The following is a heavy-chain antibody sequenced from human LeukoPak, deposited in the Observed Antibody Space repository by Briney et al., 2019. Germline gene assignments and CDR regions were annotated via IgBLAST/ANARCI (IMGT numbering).Heavy chain of an antibody. Sequence: ASVKVSCKASGGTFSSYAISWVRQAPGQGLEWMGGIIPIFGTANYAQKFQGRVSITRDTSASTAYMELSSLRSEDMAVYYCARTPYYDIGCYFDYWGQGTLVTVSS. D-gene: IGHD3-9*01. CDR2: IIPIFGTA. J-gene: IGHJ4*02. CDR1: GGTFSSYA. V-gene: IGHV1-69*05. CDR3: ARTPYYDIGCYFDY.